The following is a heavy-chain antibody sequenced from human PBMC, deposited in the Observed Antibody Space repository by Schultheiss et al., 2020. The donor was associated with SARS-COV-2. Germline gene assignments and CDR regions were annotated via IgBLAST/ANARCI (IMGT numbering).Heavy chain of an antibody. J-gene: IGHJ4*02. V-gene: IGHV3-7*01. Sequence: GGSLRLSCAASRFTFSTYWMSWVRQAPGKGLEWVANIKQDGSEKYYVDSVKGRFTISRDNAKNTLYLQMNSLRAEDTAVYYCARGGGVYGDSFDYWGQGTLVTVSS. D-gene: IGHD4-17*01. CDR1: RFTFSTYW. CDR2: IKQDGSEK. CDR3: ARGGGVYGDSFDY.